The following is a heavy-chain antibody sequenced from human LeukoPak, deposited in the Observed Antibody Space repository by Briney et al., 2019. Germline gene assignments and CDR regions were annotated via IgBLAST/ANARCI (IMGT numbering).Heavy chain of an antibody. CDR3: AKTSAGIRGGYFDY. D-gene: IGHD3-10*01. J-gene: IGHJ4*02. Sequence: GGSLRLSCAASGFTFSSYAMSWVRQAPGKGLEWVSLINDCGGNTYYADSVKGRFTISRDNYKNTLFLQMSSLRAEDTAVYYCAKTSAGIRGGYFDYWGQGTLVTVSS. CDR2: INDCGGNT. V-gene: IGHV3-23*01. CDR1: GFTFSSYA.